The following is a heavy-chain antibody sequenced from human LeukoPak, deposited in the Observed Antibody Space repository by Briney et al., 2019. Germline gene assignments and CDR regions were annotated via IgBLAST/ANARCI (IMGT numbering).Heavy chain of an antibody. D-gene: IGHD3-3*01. Sequence: PSETLSLTCTVSGGSISSGSYNWSWIRQPAGKGLEWIGRIYTSGSTNYNPSLKSRVTISVDTSKNQFSLKLSSVTAADTAVYYCARGWGDFWSGYFRVWGKGTTVTVSS. CDR1: GGSISSGSYN. V-gene: IGHV4-61*02. CDR3: ARGWGDFWSGYFRV. CDR2: IYTSGST. J-gene: IGHJ6*04.